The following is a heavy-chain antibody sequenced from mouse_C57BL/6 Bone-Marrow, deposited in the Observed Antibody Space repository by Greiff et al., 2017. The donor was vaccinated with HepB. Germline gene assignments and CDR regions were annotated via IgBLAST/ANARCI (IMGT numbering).Heavy chain of an antibody. Sequence: EVQLVESGPGLVKPSQSLSLTCSVTGYSITSGYYWNWIRQFPGNKLEWMGYITYDGSNNYNPSLKNRISITRDTSKNQFFLKLNSVTTEDTATYYCAREGGRLWFAYWGQGTLVTVSA. CDR1: GYSITSGYY. CDR3: AREGGRLWFAY. D-gene: IGHD3-3*01. CDR2: ITYDGSN. V-gene: IGHV3-6*01. J-gene: IGHJ3*01.